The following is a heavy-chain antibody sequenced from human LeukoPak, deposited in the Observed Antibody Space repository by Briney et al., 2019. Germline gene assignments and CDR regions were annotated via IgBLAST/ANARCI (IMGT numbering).Heavy chain of an antibody. CDR2: ISSSGSTI. J-gene: IGHJ4*02. CDR3: ASQAGFLFDY. V-gene: IGHV3-48*03. D-gene: IGHD3-10*01. Sequence: WVSYISSSGSTIYYADSGKGRFTISRDNAKNSLYLQMNSLRAEDTAVYYCASQAGFLFDYWGQGTLVTVSS.